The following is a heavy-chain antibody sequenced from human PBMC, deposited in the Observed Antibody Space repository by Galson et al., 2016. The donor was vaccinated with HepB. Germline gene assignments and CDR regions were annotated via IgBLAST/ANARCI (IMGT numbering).Heavy chain of an antibody. D-gene: IGHD1-20*01. CDR1: GFTVSSKY. V-gene: IGHV3-53*01. CDR2: IHTGGST. CDR3: ARTITGTPWHHYYYGMDV. J-gene: IGHJ6*02. Sequence: SLRLSCAASGFTVSSKYMSWVRQAPGKGLEWVSVIHTGGSTYYADSVKGRFTISRDNAKNALYLQMNSLRVVDTAVYYCARTITGTPWHHYYYGMDVWGQGTTVSVSS.